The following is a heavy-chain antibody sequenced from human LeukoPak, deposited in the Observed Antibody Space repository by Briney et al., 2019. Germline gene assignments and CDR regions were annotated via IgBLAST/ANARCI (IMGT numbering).Heavy chain of an antibody. CDR2: ISAYNGNT. CDR1: GYTFSSYG. V-gene: IGHV1-18*01. Sequence: ASVKVSCKASGYTFSSYGISWVRQAQGQGLEGLGYISAYNGNTNYAQKVQGRITMTTDTSTSTAYMEMRSLRSDDTAVYYCARDCSGSSCYWIHWGQGTLVTVSS. J-gene: IGHJ4*02. CDR3: ARDCSGSSCYWIH. D-gene: IGHD2-15*01.